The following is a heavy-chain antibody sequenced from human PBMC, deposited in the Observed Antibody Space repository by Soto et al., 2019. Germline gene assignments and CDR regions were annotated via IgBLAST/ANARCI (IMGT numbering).Heavy chain of an antibody. CDR2: ISNDGSSQ. CDR1: GFVFSSYG. Sequence: QEQLVESGGGVVQPGGSLRLSCSASGFVFSSYGMHWVRQTPGKGLEWVTFISNDGSSQHHGDSVKGRITVSRDNSKNTVYLEMSNVRAEDTAIYYCAKDRWRLKSHFDSWGQGTLVTVSS. V-gene: IGHV3-30*02. CDR3: AKDRWRLKSHFDS. D-gene: IGHD6-13*01. J-gene: IGHJ4*02.